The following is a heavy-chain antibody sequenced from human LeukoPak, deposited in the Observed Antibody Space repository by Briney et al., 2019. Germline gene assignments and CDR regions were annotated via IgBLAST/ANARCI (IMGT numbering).Heavy chain of an antibody. D-gene: IGHD3-22*01. Sequence: SQTLSLTCTVSGGSISSGGYYWSWIRQHPGKGLEWIGYIYYNGSAYYNPSLESRVTISVDTSRNQFSLKLSSVTAADTAVYYCARAYDNSNNYYFDAFDIWGQGTMVTVSS. CDR3: ARAYDNSNNYYFDAFDI. CDR2: IYYNGSA. J-gene: IGHJ3*02. V-gene: IGHV4-31*03. CDR1: GGSISSGGYY.